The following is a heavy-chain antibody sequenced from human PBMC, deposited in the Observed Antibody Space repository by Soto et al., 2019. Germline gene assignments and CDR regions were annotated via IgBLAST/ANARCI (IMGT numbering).Heavy chain of an antibody. CDR3: ARDKTTGVSPSYYFYDVMYV. CDR2: INPGAGRT. CDR1: GYTFTNYY. V-gene: IGHV1-46*01. Sequence: GASVKVSCKASGYTFTNYYIHWVRQAPGQGPEWMGIINPGAGRTTYTEKFQGRVTMIRDTSTSTVYMELSSLRSEDTAVYYCARDKTTGVSPSYYFYDVMYVWG. D-gene: IGHD4-17*01. J-gene: IGHJ6*02.